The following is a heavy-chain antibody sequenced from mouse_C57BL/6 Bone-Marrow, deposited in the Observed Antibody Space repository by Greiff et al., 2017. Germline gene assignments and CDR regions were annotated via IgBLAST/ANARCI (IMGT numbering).Heavy chain of an antibody. D-gene: IGHD3-1*01. Sequence: QVQLQQSGPELVKPGASVKISCTASGYTFTDYYINWVKQRPGQGLEWIGWIFPGSGSTYYNEKFKGKATLTVDKSSSTAYMLLSSLTSEDSAVYFWARSAQANYAMDYWGQGTSVTVSS. V-gene: IGHV1-75*01. CDR2: IFPGSGST. CDR1: GYTFTDYY. CDR3: ARSAQANYAMDY. J-gene: IGHJ4*01.